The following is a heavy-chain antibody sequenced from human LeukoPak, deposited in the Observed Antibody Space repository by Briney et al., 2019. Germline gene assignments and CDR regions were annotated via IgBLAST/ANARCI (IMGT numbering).Heavy chain of an antibody. D-gene: IGHD3-22*01. CDR3: AKNRGAMIVVVIAIDY. V-gene: IGHV3-30*02. Sequence: GGSLRLSCAASGFTFSSYGMHWVRQAPGKGLEWVAFIRYDGSNKYYADSVKGRFTISRDNSKNTLYLQMNSLRAEDTAVYYCAKNRGAMIVVVIAIDYWGQGTLVTVSS. CDR2: IRYDGSNK. J-gene: IGHJ4*02. CDR1: GFTFSSYG.